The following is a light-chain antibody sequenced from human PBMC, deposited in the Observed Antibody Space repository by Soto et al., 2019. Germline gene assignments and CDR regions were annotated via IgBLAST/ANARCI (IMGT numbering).Light chain of an antibody. CDR3: HQRSNWPPFT. V-gene: IGKV3-11*01. CDR1: QSISTY. Sequence: ETVLTQFPATLSLSPGERATLSCRASQSISTYLAWYQQKPGQAPRLLIYDASNRATGIPARFSGSGSGTDFTFTISSLEPEDFAVYYCHQRSNWPPFTFGPGTKVDIK. CDR2: DAS. J-gene: IGKJ3*01.